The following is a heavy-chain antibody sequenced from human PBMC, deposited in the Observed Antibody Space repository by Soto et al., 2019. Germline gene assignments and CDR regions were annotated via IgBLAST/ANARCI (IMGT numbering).Heavy chain of an antibody. Sequence: ETLSLTWTVAGGCISSYYWGWIRQPPGKGLEWIGYIYYSGSNNYNPSLKSRVTISVDTSKKQFSLKLRSVTAADTAVYYCARDYCTNGVCYMDYWGQGTLVTVSS. CDR1: GGCISSYY. J-gene: IGHJ4*02. D-gene: IGHD2-8*01. V-gene: IGHV4-59*01. CDR3: ARDYCTNGVCYMDY. CDR2: IYYSGSN.